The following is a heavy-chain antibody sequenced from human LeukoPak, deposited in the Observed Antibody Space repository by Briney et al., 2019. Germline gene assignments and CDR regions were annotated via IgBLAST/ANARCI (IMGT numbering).Heavy chain of an antibody. CDR3: AKDLISGTCCDY. Sequence: GGSLTLSCTVSGFTFSSYGLHWIRKAPGKGLDWVGVIWYDGSNKYYADSVKGRLTISRDNSKNTLYLQMNSLRAEDKAVYYFAKDLISGTCCDYWGQGTLVTVSS. J-gene: IGHJ4*02. V-gene: IGHV3-33*06. CDR2: IWYDGSNK. D-gene: IGHD1-26*01. CDR1: GFTFSSYG.